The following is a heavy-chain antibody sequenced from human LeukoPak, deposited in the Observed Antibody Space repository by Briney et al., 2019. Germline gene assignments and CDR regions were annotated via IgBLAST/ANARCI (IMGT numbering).Heavy chain of an antibody. V-gene: IGHV3-30*18. D-gene: IGHD3-22*01. Sequence: GGSLRLSCAASGFTFSSYSMNWVRQAPGKGLEWVAVISYDGSNKYYADSVKGRFTISRDNSKNTLYLQMNSLRAEDTALYYCAKDPSYDSSGSLFDYWGQGTLVTVSS. CDR3: AKDPSYDSSGSLFDY. J-gene: IGHJ4*02. CDR1: GFTFSSYS. CDR2: ISYDGSNK.